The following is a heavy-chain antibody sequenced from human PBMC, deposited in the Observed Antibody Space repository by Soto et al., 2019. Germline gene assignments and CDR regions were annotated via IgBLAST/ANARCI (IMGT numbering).Heavy chain of an antibody. D-gene: IGHD3-10*01. V-gene: IGHV4-34*01. Sequence: SETLSLTCAVYGGSFSGYYWSWIRQPPGKGLEWIGEINHSGSTNYNPSLKSRVTISVDTSKNQSSLKLSSVTAADTAVYYCARGRGTYYYGSGSFGYWGQGTLVTVSS. J-gene: IGHJ4*02. CDR3: ARGRGTYYYGSGSFGY. CDR1: GGSFSGYY. CDR2: INHSGST.